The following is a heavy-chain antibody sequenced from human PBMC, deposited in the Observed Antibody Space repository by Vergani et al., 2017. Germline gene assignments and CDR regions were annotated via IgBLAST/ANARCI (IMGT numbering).Heavy chain of an antibody. Sequence: EVQLVESGGGLIQPGGSLRLSCAASGFTFSSYSMNWVRQAPGKGLEWVSSISSSSSYIYYADSVKGRFTISRDNAKNSLYLQMNSLRAEDTDVYYCARDLSSLGGNSDHVADYWGQGTLVTVSS. J-gene: IGHJ4*02. CDR3: ARDLSSLGGNSDHVADY. CDR1: GFTFSSYS. V-gene: IGHV3-21*01. D-gene: IGHD4-23*01. CDR2: ISSSSSYI.